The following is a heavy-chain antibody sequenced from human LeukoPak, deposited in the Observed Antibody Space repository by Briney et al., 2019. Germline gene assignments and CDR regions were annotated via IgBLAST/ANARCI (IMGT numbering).Heavy chain of an antibody. CDR3: AKDPSFRGNFDY. J-gene: IGHJ4*02. CDR2: ISGSGGST. D-gene: IGHD3-10*01. V-gene: IGHV3-23*01. Sequence: XVRQAPXXXXXXFSAISGSGGSTYYADSVKGRFTISRDNSKNTLYLQMNSLRAEDTAVYYCAKDPSFRGNFDYWGQGTLVTVSS.